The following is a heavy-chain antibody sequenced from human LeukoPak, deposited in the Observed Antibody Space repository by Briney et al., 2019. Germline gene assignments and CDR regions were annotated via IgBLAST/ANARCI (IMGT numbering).Heavy chain of an antibody. V-gene: IGHV1-2*02. D-gene: IGHD6-6*01. CDR3: ARDVSSSSFFYWFDP. Sequence: ASVKVSCRASGYTFTGYYTHWVRQAPGQGLEWMGWINPNSGGTNYAQKFQGRVTMTRDTSISTAYMELSRLRSDDTAVYYCARDVSSSSFFYWFDPWGQGTLVTVSS. CDR2: INPNSGGT. CDR1: GYTFTGYY. J-gene: IGHJ5*02.